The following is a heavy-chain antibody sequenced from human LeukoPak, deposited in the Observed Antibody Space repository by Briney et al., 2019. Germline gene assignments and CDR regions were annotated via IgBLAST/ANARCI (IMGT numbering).Heavy chain of an antibody. V-gene: IGHV4-59*13. Sequence: SETLSLTCTVSDDSISDYYRGWIRQPPGKGLEWIGYIHNSGTSTYNLSLKSRVTISADTSKNQFSLKLNSMTTADTAVYYCTRGAGWLIDYWGQGTLVTVSS. D-gene: IGHD3-16*01. CDR3: TRGAGWLIDY. CDR1: DDSISDYY. J-gene: IGHJ4*02. CDR2: IHNSGTS.